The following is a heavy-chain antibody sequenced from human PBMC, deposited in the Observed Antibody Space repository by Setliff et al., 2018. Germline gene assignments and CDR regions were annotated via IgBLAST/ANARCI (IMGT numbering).Heavy chain of an antibody. Sequence: PGGSLRLSCAASGFTFSSYGMHWVRQAPGTGLEWVAVISYDGSNKYYADAVKGRFTISRDNSKNTLYLQMNSLRAEDTAVYYCAKWCSGGSCYDYWGQGTLVTVSS. CDR1: GFTFSSYG. J-gene: IGHJ4*02. CDR3: AKWCSGGSCYDY. CDR2: ISYDGSNK. V-gene: IGHV3-30*18. D-gene: IGHD2-15*01.